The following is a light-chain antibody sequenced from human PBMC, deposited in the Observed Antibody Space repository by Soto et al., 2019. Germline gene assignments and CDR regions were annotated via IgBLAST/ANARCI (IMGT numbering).Light chain of an antibody. Sequence: DILLTQSPGTLSLSPGERATLSCRASQSVRSSWLAWLQQKPGQAPRLLLFGASNRAAGTPDRFSGSGSGTDFSLTISRLEPEDFAVYYCHQYTGSSWTFGQATKVEIK. CDR2: GAS. V-gene: IGKV3-20*01. CDR3: HQYTGSSWT. CDR1: QSVRSSW. J-gene: IGKJ1*01.